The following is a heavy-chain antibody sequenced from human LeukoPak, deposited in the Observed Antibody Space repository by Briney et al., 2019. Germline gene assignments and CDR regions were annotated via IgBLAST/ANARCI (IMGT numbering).Heavy chain of an antibody. V-gene: IGHV3-30-3*01. J-gene: IGHJ4*02. CDR1: GFTFSSYA. CDR3: AVYRAYLDY. Sequence: GGSLRLSCAASGFTFSSYAMHWVRQAPGKGLEWVAVISYDGSNKYYADSVKGRFTISRDDSKNTLYLQMNSLRAEDTAVYYCAVYRAYLDYWGQGTLVTVSS. D-gene: IGHD1-14*01. CDR2: ISYDGSNK.